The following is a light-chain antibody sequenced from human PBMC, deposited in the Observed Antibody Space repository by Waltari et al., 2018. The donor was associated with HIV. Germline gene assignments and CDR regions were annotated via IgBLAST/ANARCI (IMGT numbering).Light chain of an antibody. CDR3: QKYEKLPLT. CDR1: QDINKY. V-gene: IGKV1-33*01. CDR2: DAS. Sequence: DIQMTQSPSSLSASVGDRVTITCQASQDINKYLNWYQQRLGKAPKLLIYDASNLQTGVPSRLSGAGSGIDFSFNISSLQPEDFATYYCQKYEKLPLTFGEGTRVEIK. J-gene: IGKJ4*01.